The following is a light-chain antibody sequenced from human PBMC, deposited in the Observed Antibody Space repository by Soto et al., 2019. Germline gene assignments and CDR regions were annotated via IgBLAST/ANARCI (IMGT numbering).Light chain of an antibody. Sequence: EIVLTQSPGTLSLSPGERATLSCRASQSVSSSFLAWYQQKPGQAPRLLIYDASSRATGIPDRFSGSGSGTDFTLTISRLEPEDFAVYYCQHRSNWLAFGGGTKVDIK. CDR2: DAS. J-gene: IGKJ4*01. CDR1: QSVSSSF. V-gene: IGKV3D-20*02. CDR3: QHRSNWLA.